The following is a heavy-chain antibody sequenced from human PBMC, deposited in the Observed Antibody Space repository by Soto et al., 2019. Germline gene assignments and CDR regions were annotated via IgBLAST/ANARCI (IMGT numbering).Heavy chain of an antibody. CDR3: ARAQRVFDY. J-gene: IGHJ4*02. Sequence: GGSLRLSCAASGFTFSSYWMSWVRQAPGKGLEWVANMNQDGSERYYLDSVKGRFTISRDNAKNSLYLQMSSLGAEDTAVYYCARAQRVFDYWGQGTLVTVSS. V-gene: IGHV3-7*01. CDR2: MNQDGSER. CDR1: GFTFSSYW.